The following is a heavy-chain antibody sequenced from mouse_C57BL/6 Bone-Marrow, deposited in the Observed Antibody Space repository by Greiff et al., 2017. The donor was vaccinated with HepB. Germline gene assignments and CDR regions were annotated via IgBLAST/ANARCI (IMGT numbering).Heavy chain of an antibody. V-gene: IGHV1-53*01. CDR3: ARAFYYLLFDY. D-gene: IGHD2-1*01. Sequence: QVQLQQPGTELVKPGASVKLSCKASGYTFTSYWMHWVKQRPGQGLEWIGNINPSNGGTNYNEKFKSKATLTVDKSSSKAYMQLSSLPSEDSAVYYCARAFYYLLFDYWGQGTTLTVSS. CDR2: INPSNGGT. J-gene: IGHJ2*01. CDR1: GYTFTSYW.